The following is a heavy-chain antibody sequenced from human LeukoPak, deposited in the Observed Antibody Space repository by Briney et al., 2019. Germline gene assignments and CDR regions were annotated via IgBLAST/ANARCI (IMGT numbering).Heavy chain of an antibody. CDR1: GDSISSYNYF. D-gene: IGHD3-22*01. V-gene: IGHV4-39*01. CDR2: IYYRQNT. J-gene: IGHJ4*02. Sequence: SETLSLTCTVSGDSISSYNYFWGWIRQPPGKGLEWVGSIYYRQNTYYNPSVKSRVPLSADTSKNQFSLKVTSVTAADTAVYYCARASSGYYWDFDYWGQGALVTVSS. CDR3: ARASSGYYWDFDY.